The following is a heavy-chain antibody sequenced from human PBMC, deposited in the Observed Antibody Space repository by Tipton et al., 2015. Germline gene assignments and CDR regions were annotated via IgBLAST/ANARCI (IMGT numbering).Heavy chain of an antibody. J-gene: IGHJ4*02. CDR1: GFTFSRFG. CDR2: IRNDGSDK. Sequence: SLRLSCEASGFTFSRFGMHWVRQAPGKGLEWVAFIRNDGSDKYYAHSVKGRFTISRDNSKNTHYLEMNRLRAEDTALYYCARGVDVRTPVWAYWGQGTLVTVSS. CDR3: ARGVDVRTPVWAY. D-gene: IGHD3-16*01. V-gene: IGHV3-30*02.